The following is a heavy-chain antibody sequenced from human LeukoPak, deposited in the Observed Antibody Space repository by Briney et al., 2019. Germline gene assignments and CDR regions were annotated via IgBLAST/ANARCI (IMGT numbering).Heavy chain of an antibody. Sequence: GGSLRLSCAASGFTFSSYSMNWVRQAPGKGLEWVSSISSSSSYIYYADSVKGRFTISRDNAKNSLYLQMNSLRAEDTAVYYCVRDRLNYCSGCSCYSGYWGQGTLVTVSS. D-gene: IGHD2-15*01. J-gene: IGHJ4*02. CDR3: VRDRLNYCSGCSCYSGY. CDR2: ISSSSSYI. CDR1: GFTFSSYS. V-gene: IGHV3-21*01.